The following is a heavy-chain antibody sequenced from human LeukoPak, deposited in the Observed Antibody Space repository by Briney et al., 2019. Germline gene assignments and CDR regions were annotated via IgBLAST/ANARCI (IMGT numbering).Heavy chain of an antibody. CDR2: ISAYNGNT. J-gene: IGHJ4*02. CDR1: GYTFTSYG. CDR3: ASQYDFWSGYPL. D-gene: IGHD3-3*01. V-gene: IGHV1-18*01. Sequence: ASVKVSCKASGYTFTSYGISWVRQAPGQGLEWMGWISAYNGNTNYAQKFQGRVTITTDESTSTAYMELSSLRSEDTAVYYCASQYDFWSGYPLWGQGTLVTVSS.